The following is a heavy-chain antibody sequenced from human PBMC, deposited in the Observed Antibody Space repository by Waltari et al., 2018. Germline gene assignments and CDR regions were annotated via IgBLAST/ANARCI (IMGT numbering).Heavy chain of an antibody. CDR2: IRGSSSYI. CDR3: ARDAAGRLDY. J-gene: IGHJ4*02. CDR1: GFTFSSYS. D-gene: IGHD6-13*01. V-gene: IGHV3-21*01. Sequence: EVQLVESGGGLVKPGGSLRLSCAASGFTFSSYSMNWVRQAPGKGRGWFSSIRGSSSYIYYADSVKGRFTISRDNAKNSLYLQMNSLRAEDTAVYYCARDAAGRLDYWGQGTLVTVSS.